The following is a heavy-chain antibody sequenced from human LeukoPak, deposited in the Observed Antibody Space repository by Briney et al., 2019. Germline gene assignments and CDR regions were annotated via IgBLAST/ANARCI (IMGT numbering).Heavy chain of an antibody. CDR2: FYNSGRS. CDR1: DDSISDYY. D-gene: IGHD3-16*01. CDR3: TRGPGWLIDY. Sequence: SETLSLTCTVSDDSISDYYRGWIRQPPGKGLEWIGYFYNSGRSTYNPSLKSRVTISADTSKNHFSLKLNSVTTADTAVYYCTRGPGWLIDYWGQGILVTVSS. V-gene: IGHV4-59*01. J-gene: IGHJ4*02.